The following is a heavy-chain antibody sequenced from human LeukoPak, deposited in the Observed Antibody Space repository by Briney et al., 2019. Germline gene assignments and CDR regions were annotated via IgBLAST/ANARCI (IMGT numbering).Heavy chain of an antibody. CDR1: GGSISSYY. CDR2: IYYSGST. J-gene: IGHJ4*02. Sequence: PSETLSLTCTVSGGSISSYYWSWIRQPPGKGLEWIGYIYYSGSTNYNPSLKSRVTISIDTSKNQFSLKLSSVTAADTALYYCARGPVTHEDLFDYWGQGSLVTVSS. V-gene: IGHV4-59*12. D-gene: IGHD4-17*01. CDR3: ARGPVTHEDLFDY.